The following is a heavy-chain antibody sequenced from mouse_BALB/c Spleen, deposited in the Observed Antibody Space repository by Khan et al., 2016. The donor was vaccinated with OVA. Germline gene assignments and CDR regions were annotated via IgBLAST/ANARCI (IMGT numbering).Heavy chain of an antibody. CDR2: IDPYNGGT. J-gene: IGHJ2*01. CDR1: GYSFTDYN. CDR3: ALISHYGSGFDY. D-gene: IGHD1-1*01. V-gene: IGHV1S135*01. Sequence: LQQSGPDLVKPGTSVKVSCKASGYSFTDYNMFWVKQSLGKSLEWIGYIDPYNGGTNYNRKFKGKATLTVDKSSSTAFMQLNSLTSEDSAVSYCALISHYGSGFDYWGQGTTLTVSS.